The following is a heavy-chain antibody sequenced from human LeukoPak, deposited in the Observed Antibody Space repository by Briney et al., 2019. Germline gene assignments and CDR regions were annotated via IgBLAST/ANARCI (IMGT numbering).Heavy chain of an antibody. D-gene: IGHD2-2*01. V-gene: IGHV1-69*06. Sequence: SVKVSCKASGFTFTSSVMQWLRQAPGQGLEWMGGMIPIFGTANYAQKFQGRVTITADKSTSTAYMELSSLRSEDTAVYYCARCSTSCYFWFDPWGQGTLVTVSS. CDR1: GFTFTSSV. CDR2: MIPIFGTA. J-gene: IGHJ5*02. CDR3: ARCSTSCYFWFDP.